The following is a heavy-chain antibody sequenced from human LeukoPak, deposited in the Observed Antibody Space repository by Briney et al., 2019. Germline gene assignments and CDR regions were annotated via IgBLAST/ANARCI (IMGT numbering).Heavy chain of an antibody. J-gene: IGHJ6*03. CDR2: ISSSSSTI. Sequence: GGSLRLSCAASGFTFSSYSMNWVRQAPGKGLEWVSYISSSSSTIYYADSVKGRFTISRDNAKNSLYLQMNSLRAEDTAVYYCAKDDYGDSRRTTGMDVWGKGTTVTVSS. D-gene: IGHD4-17*01. CDR3: AKDDYGDSRRTTGMDV. V-gene: IGHV3-48*01. CDR1: GFTFSSYS.